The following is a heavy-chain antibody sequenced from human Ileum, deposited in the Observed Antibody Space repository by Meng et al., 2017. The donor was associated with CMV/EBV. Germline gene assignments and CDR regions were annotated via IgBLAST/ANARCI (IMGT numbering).Heavy chain of an antibody. J-gene: IGHJ4*02. CDR1: GGSIGSINC. D-gene: IGHD2-2*01. V-gene: IGHV4-4*02. Sequence: QVQLQESGPGLVKPSQTLSLTCTVSGGSIGSINCWSWVRQPPGKGLEWIGEICYSGSTNYNSSLESRVTISLDKSNKQFSLKLSSVTAADTAVYYCARGYASWTVDGRVGYWGQGTLVTVSS. CDR2: ICYSGST. CDR3: ARGYASWTVDGRVGY.